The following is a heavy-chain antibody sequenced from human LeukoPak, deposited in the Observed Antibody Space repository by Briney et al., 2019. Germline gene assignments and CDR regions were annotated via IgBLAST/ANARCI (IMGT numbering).Heavy chain of an antibody. CDR2: MNPNSGNT. CDR1: GYTFTSYD. D-gene: IGHD4-17*01. V-gene: IGHV1-8*01. CDR3: ALLWGGLTVTGDYFDY. J-gene: IGHJ4*02. Sequence: ASVKVSCKASGYTFTSYDINWVRQATGQGLEWMGRMNPNSGNTGYAQKFQGRVTMTRNTSISTAYMELSSLRSEDTAVYYCALLWGGLTVTGDYFDYWGQGTLVTVSS.